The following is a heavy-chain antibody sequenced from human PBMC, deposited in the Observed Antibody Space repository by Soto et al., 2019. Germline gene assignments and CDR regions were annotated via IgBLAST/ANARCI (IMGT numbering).Heavy chain of an antibody. J-gene: IGHJ4*02. CDR3: AKDSQHIISNTDY. CDR1: GFTFDDYA. Sequence: GGSLRLSCAASGFTFDDYAMHWVRQAPGKGLEWVSGISWNSGSIGYADSVKGRFTISRDNAKNSLYLQMNSLRAEDTALYYCAKDSQHIISNTDYWGQGTLVTVSS. CDR2: ISWNSGSI. V-gene: IGHV3-9*01.